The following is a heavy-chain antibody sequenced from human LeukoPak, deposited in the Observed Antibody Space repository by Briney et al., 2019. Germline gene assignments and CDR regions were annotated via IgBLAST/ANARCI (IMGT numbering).Heavy chain of an antibody. CDR3: TTDPLYSPGPNPFDY. J-gene: IGHJ4*02. D-gene: IGHD2-2*02. V-gene: IGHV3-30-3*01. CDR2: ISYDGSNK. CDR1: GFAFSSYA. Sequence: PGGSLRLSCAASGFAFSSYAMHWVRQAPGKGLEWVAVISYDGSNKYYADSVKGRFTISRDNSKNTLYLQMNGLRTEDTAVYYCTTDPLYSPGPNPFDYWGQGTLVTVSS.